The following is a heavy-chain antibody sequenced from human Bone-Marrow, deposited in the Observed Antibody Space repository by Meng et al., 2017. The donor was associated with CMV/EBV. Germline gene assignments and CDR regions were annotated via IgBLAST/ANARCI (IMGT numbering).Heavy chain of an antibody. CDR2: ISYDGSNK. V-gene: IGHV3-30-3*01. Sequence: GGSLRLSCAASGFTFSSYAMHWVRQAPGKGLEWVAVISYDGSNKYYADSVKGRFTISRDNSKNTLYLQMNSLRAEDTAVYYCAKGLGGAARPFQHWGQGTLVTVSS. CDR3: AKGLGGAARPFQH. CDR1: GFTFSSYA. D-gene: IGHD6-6*01. J-gene: IGHJ1*01.